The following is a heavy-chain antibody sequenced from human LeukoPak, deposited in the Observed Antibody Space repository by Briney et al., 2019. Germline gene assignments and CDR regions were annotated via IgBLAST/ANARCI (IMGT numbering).Heavy chain of an antibody. D-gene: IGHD3-3*01. CDR1: GGTFSSYA. J-gene: IGHJ4*02. CDR2: IIPIFGTA. Sequence: SVKVSCKASGGTFSSYAISWVRQAPGQGLEWMGGIIPIFGTANYAQKFQGRVTITADKSTSTAYMELSSLRSEDTAVYYCASSGLGDIRFLEWLFLGWGQGTLVTVSS. CDR3: ASSGLGDIRFLEWLFLG. V-gene: IGHV1-69*06.